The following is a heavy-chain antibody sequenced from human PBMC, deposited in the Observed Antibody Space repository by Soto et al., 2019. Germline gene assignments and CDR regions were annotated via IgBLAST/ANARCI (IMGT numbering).Heavy chain of an antibody. CDR2: INHSGNT. J-gene: IGHJ4*02. CDR1: GGSFSGYY. CDR3: ARGGPLKPYDIESYFDY. Sequence: QVQLQQWGAGLLKPSETLSLTCAVYGGSFSGYYWSWIRQPPGKGLEWLGEINHSGNTNYNPSLKSRVTISVDTSKNQFSLKLSSVTAADTAVFYWARGGPLKPYDIESYFDYWGQGALVTVSS. V-gene: IGHV4-34*01. D-gene: IGHD3-22*01.